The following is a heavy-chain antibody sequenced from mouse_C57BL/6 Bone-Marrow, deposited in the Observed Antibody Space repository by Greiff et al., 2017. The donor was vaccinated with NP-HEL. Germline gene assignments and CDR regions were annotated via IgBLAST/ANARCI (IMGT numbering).Heavy chain of an antibody. D-gene: IGHD2-4*01. CDR2: IHPNSGST. Sequence: VQLQQSGAELVKPGASVKLSCKASGYTFTSYWMHWVKQRPGQGLEWIGMIHPNSGSTNYNEKFKSKATLTVDKSSSTAYMQLSSLTSEDSAVYYCARGGTIRLRRQDWYFEVWGTGATGTVSS. J-gene: IGHJ1*03. CDR1: GYTFTSYW. CDR3: ARGGTIRLRRQDWYFEV. V-gene: IGHV1-64*01.